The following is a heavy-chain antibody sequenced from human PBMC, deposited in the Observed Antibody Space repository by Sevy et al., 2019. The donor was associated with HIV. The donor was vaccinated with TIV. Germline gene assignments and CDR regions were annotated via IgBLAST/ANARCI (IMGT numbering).Heavy chain of an antibody. D-gene: IGHD3-22*01. CDR2: IGSDGAYQ. V-gene: IGHV3-33*01. CDR1: GFTFSNYA. Sequence: GGSLRLSCAATGFTFSNYAMHWARQAPGKGMEWVAIIGSDGAYQYHGDSVKGRFTISRNNSKKTLYLQMNNVRVEDTAVYYCARGGYYYDNAAYYALDSWGQGTLVTVSS. J-gene: IGHJ4*02. CDR3: ARGGYYYDNAAYYALDS.